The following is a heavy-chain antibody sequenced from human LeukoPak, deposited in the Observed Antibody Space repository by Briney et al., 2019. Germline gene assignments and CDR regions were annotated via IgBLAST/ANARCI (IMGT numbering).Heavy chain of an antibody. V-gene: IGHV1-69*13. Sequence: SVKVSCKASGGTFSSYAISWVRQAPGQGLEWMGGIIPIFGTANYAQKFQGRVTITADESTSTAYMELSSLRSEDTAVYYCARHVGGDYGDYGYFQHWGQGTLVTVSS. J-gene: IGHJ1*01. CDR2: IIPIFGTA. CDR1: GGTFSSYA. D-gene: IGHD4-17*01. CDR3: ARHVGGDYGDYGYFQH.